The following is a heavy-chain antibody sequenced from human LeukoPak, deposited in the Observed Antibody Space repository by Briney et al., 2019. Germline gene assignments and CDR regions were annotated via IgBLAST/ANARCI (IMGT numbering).Heavy chain of an antibody. V-gene: IGHV4-30-4*08. Sequence: SQTLSLTCTVSGGSISSGDYYWSWIRQPPGKGLEWIGYVYYSGSTYYNPSLKSRVTISVDTSKNQYSLKLSSVTAADTAVYYCARDAPGPGGYFGYWGQGTLVTVSS. D-gene: IGHD1-14*01. J-gene: IGHJ4*02. CDR3: ARDAPGPGGYFGY. CDR2: VYYSGST. CDR1: GGSISSGDYY.